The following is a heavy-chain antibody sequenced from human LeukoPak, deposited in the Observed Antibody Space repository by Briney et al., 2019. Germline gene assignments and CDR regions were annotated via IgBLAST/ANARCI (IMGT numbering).Heavy chain of an antibody. Sequence: GGSLRLSCAASGFTFSSYATSWVRQAPGKGLEWVSAISGSGGSTYYADSVKGRFTISRDNSKNTLYLQMNSLRAEDTAVYYCAKDLTMIVVVNYFDYWGQGTLVTVSS. J-gene: IGHJ4*02. D-gene: IGHD3-22*01. CDR3: AKDLTMIVVVNYFDY. CDR2: ISGSGGST. CDR1: GFTFSSYA. V-gene: IGHV3-23*01.